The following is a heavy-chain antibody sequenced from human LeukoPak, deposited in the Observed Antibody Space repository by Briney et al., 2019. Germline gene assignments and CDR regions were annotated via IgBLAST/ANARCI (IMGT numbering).Heavy chain of an antibody. J-gene: IGHJ3*02. CDR1: GVTFSSYG. CDR2: ISYDGSNK. Sequence: GGSLRLSCAASGVTFSSYGMHWVRQAPGKGLDWVAVISYDGSNKYYADSVKGRFTISRDNAKNTLYLQMNSLRAEDTAVYYCAKDRGRYYDIPTYAFDIWGQGTMVTVSS. CDR3: AKDRGRYYDIPTYAFDI. V-gene: IGHV3-30*18. D-gene: IGHD3-9*01.